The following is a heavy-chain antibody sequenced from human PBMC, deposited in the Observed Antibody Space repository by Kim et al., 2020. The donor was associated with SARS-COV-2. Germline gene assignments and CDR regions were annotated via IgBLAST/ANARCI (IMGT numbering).Heavy chain of an antibody. CDR3: ARGELTRGHIVVVTAIRVIDY. D-gene: IGHD2-21*02. CDR2: INTNTGNP. CDR1: GYTFTSYA. Sequence: ASVKVSCKASGYTFTSYAMNWVRQAPGQGLEWMGWINTNTGNPTYAQGFTGRFVFSLDTSVSTAYLQISSLKAEDTSVYYCARGELTRGHIVVVTAIRVIDYWGQGTLVTVSS. V-gene: IGHV7-4-1*02. J-gene: IGHJ4*02.